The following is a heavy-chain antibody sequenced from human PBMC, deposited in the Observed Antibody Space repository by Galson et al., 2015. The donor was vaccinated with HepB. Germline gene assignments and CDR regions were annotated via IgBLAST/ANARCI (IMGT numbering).Heavy chain of an antibody. J-gene: IGHJ5*02. CDR3: AREHYDPGPFDP. V-gene: IGHV1-2*02. D-gene: IGHD3-22*01. Sequence: SVKVSCKASGYTFTGYYMHWVRQAPGQGLEWMGWINPNSGGTNYAQKFQGRVTMTRDTSISTVYMELSRLRSDDTAVYYCAREHYDPGPFDPWGQGTLVIVSS. CDR1: GYTFTGYY. CDR2: INPNSGGT.